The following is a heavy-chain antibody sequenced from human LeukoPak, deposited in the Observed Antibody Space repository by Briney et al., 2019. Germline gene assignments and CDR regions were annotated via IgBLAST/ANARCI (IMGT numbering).Heavy chain of an antibody. Sequence: SETLSLTCAVYGGSFSGYYWSWIRQPPGKGLEWIGEINHSGSTNFNPSLKSRVTISVDTSKNQFSLKLSSVTAADTAVYYCARGSYYYDSSGYLPPYYWGQGTLVTVSS. V-gene: IGHV4-34*01. CDR1: GGSFSGYY. CDR3: ARGSYYYDSSGYLPPYY. CDR2: INHSGST. J-gene: IGHJ4*02. D-gene: IGHD3-22*01.